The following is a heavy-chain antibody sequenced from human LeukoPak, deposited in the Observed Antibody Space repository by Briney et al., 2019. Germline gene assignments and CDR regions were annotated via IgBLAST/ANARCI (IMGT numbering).Heavy chain of an antibody. D-gene: IGHD2/OR15-2a*01. Sequence: GESLKISCKFSGYKLTNNWIGWVRKVPGKGLWWVGIIYPCDSDSPAFEGQVTMSVDKSISTAYLQWSSLKASDTAIYYCARANISPRVPWYYHYVDVWGKGTTVTVSS. CDR2: IYPCDSD. V-gene: IGHV5-51*01. CDR1: GYKLTNNW. J-gene: IGHJ6*03. CDR3: ARANISPRVPWYYHYVDV.